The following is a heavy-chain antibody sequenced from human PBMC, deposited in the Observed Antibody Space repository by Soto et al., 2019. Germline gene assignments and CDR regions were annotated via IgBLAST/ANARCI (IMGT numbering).Heavy chain of an antibody. CDR2: ISAYNGNT. J-gene: IGHJ6*03. V-gene: IGHV1-18*01. CDR3: ARVSSSSSWGNYYYYYYMDV. CDR1: GYTFTSYG. Sequence: VSVKVSCKASGYTFTSYGISWVRQAPGQGLEWMGWISAYNGNTNYAQKLQGRVTMTTDTSTSTAYMELRSLRSDDTAVYYCARVSSSSSWGNYYYYYYMDVWGKGTTVTVSS. D-gene: IGHD6-6*01.